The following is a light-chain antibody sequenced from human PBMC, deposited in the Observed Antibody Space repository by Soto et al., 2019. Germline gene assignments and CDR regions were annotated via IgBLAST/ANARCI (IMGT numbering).Light chain of an antibody. V-gene: IGKV1-6*01. CDR3: LQDFNYPYT. J-gene: IGKJ2*01. CDR2: GAS. CDR1: QGIRND. Sequence: AIQMTQSPSSLSASVGDRVTITCRASQGIRNDLGWYQQKPVKAPKFLIYGASSLRSGVPSRFSGSGSGTDFTLTISSLQPEDFATYYCLQDFNYPYTFGQGTRLEVK.